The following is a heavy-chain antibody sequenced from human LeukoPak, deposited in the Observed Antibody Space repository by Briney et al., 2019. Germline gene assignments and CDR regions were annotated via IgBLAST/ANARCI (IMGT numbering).Heavy chain of an antibody. V-gene: IGHV3-20*04. J-gene: IGHJ4*02. Sequence: GGSLRLSCAASGFTFDEYGMSWVRQAPGKGLEWVSGINWNGGSTGYADSVKGRFTISRDNAKNSLYLQMNSLRAEDTALYYCARAYSSSTFFDYWGQGTLVTVSS. CDR3: ARAYSSSTFFDY. D-gene: IGHD6-6*01. CDR2: INWNGGST. CDR1: GFTFDEYG.